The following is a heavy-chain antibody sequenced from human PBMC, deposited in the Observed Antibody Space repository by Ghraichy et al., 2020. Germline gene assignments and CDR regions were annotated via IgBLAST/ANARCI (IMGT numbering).Heavy chain of an antibody. J-gene: IGHJ4*02. D-gene: IGHD3-22*01. CDR2: MDLNNGKI. CDR1: GDTFSRYD. Sequence: ASVKVSCKASGDTFSRYDINWERQATGQGLEWVGWMDLNNGKIGYAQKFQGRVTMTANTFINTAYMELSSLRSDDTAVYYCARGRDSSDRLDDWGQGTLVSVSS. CDR3: ARGRDSSDRLDD. V-gene: IGHV1-8*01.